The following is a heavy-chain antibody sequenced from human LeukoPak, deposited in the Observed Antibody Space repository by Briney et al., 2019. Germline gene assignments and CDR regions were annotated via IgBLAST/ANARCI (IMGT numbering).Heavy chain of an antibody. V-gene: IGHV6-1*01. CDR2: TYYRSKWYY. CDR3: ARGFALDF. CDR1: GDTVSSNSAA. Sequence: PSQTLSLTCDISGDTVSSNSAAWNWIRQSPSRGLEWLGRTYYRSKWYYDYAVSVKSRITISPDTSKNQFSLQLNSVTADDTAVYNCARGFALDFWGQGTMVTVSS. J-gene: IGHJ3*01.